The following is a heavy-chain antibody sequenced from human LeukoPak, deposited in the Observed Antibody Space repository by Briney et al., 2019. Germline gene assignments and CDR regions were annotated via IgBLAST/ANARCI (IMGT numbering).Heavy chain of an antibody. V-gene: IGHV3-48*03. CDR1: GFTFSSYE. CDR2: ITGSGDTI. J-gene: IGHJ4*02. D-gene: IGHD2/OR15-2a*01. Sequence: GGSLRLSCSASGFTFSSYEMNWVRQAPGKGLEWISYITGSGDTIYYADSVKGRFTISRDNAKNSLFLQMNSLTADDTAVYYCARERTTIVSGTTIGAYWGQGTLVTVSS. CDR3: ARERTTIVSGTTIGAY.